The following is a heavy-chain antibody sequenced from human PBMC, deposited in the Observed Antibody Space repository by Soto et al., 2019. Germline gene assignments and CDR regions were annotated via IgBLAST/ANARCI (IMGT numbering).Heavy chain of an antibody. CDR3: ARHLWVGSSWYLGAFDI. CDR2: IYYSGRT. Sequence: QVQLQESGPGLVKPSETLSLTCTVSGDSISNYYWSWIRQPPGKGLEWIGYIYYSGRTNNNPSLKSRVTISVDTSKNQFSLKLSSVTAADTAVYYCARHLWVGSSWYLGAFDIWGQGTMVTVSS. D-gene: IGHD6-13*01. J-gene: IGHJ3*02. CDR1: GDSISNYY. V-gene: IGHV4-59*08.